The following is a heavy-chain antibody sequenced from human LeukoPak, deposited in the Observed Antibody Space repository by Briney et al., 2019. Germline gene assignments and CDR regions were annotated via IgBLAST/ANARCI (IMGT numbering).Heavy chain of an antibody. CDR2: IKQDGSEK. D-gene: IGHD1-14*01. Sequence: GGSLRLSCVASELPFSTYWMTWVRQAPGKGLEWVVNIKQDGSEKYYVDSGKGRFTISRDNAKNSVYLQMNSLSAEDTAVYYCARAASWNQHFVREAYWGQGTLVTVS. V-gene: IGHV3-7*01. CDR1: ELPFSTYW. J-gene: IGHJ4*02. CDR3: ARAASWNQHFVREAY.